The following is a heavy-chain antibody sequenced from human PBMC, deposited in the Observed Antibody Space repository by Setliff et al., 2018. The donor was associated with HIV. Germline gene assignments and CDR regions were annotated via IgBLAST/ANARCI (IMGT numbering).Heavy chain of an antibody. CDR1: GGPISSTNYY. CDR2: IYYSGST. Sequence: SETLSLTCIVSGGPISSTNYYWGWIRQPPGKGLEWIGSIYYSGSTYYNPSLKSRVTISVDTSKNQFSLKLSSVTAADTAVYYCARQKRGVDAFDIWGQGTMVTVS. D-gene: IGHD3-10*01. V-gene: IGHV4-39*01. CDR3: ARQKRGVDAFDI. J-gene: IGHJ3*02.